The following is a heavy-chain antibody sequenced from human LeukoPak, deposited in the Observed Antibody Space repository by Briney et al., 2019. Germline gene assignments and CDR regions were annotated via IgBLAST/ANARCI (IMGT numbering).Heavy chain of an antibody. CDR2: IYYSGST. Sequence: TSETLSLTCAVSGGSISSYYWSWIRQPPGKGLEWIAYIYYSGSTHHNPSLQSRVTISVDTSKNQFSLKLSSVTAADTAVYYCARYVWGSYPTFEDYWGQGTLVTVSS. V-gene: IGHV4-59*01. J-gene: IGHJ4*02. CDR1: GGSISSYY. CDR3: ARYVWGSYPTFEDY. D-gene: IGHD3-16*02.